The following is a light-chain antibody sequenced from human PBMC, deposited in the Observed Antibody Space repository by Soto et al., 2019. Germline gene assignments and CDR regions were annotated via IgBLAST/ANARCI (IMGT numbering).Light chain of an antibody. Sequence: DIVLTQSPLSLPVTPGEPASISCRSSQSLLYSNGYNYLDWYLQKPGQSPQLLIYLGSNRASGVPDRFSGSRSGTDFTLKISRVEAEDVGVYYCMQALQTPYTFGQGTKLEIK. CDR3: MQALQTPYT. CDR2: LGS. J-gene: IGKJ2*01. V-gene: IGKV2-28*01. CDR1: QSLLYSNGYNY.